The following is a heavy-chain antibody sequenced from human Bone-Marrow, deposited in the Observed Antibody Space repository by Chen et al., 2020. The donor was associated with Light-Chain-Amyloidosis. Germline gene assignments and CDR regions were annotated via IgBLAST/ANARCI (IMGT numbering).Heavy chain of an antibody. CDR1: GYTFTSYD. CDR2: MNPNSANT. Sequence: QVQLVQSGAEVKKPGASVKVSCKASGYTFTSYDINWVRQATGQGLEWMGWMNPNSANTGYAQKFQGRVTMTRNTSIRTAYMELSSLRSGDTAVYYCARADVDSSGYYYYYWGQGNLVTVSS. CDR3: ARADVDSSGYYYYY. V-gene: IGHV1-8*01. D-gene: IGHD3-22*01. J-gene: IGHJ4*02.